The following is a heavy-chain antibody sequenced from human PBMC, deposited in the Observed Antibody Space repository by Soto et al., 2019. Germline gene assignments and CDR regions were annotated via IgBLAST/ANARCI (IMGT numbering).Heavy chain of an antibody. D-gene: IGHD5-18*01. CDR1: GFTFSSYS. CDR3: ARESYGSVEWFDP. CDR2: ISSSSSTI. Sequence: GGSLRLSCAASGFTFSSYSMNWVRQAPGKGLEWVSYISSSSSTIYYADSVKGRFTISRDNAKNSLYLQMNSLRAEDTAVYYCARESYGSVEWFDPWGQGTLVTVSS. V-gene: IGHV3-48*01. J-gene: IGHJ5*02.